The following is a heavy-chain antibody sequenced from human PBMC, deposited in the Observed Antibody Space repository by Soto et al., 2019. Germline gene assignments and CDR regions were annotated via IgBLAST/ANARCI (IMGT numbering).Heavy chain of an antibody. V-gene: IGHV1-18*01. J-gene: IGHJ4*02. CDR1: GYNFTTYV. Sequence: QVQLVQSGAEVKKPGASLQVCCKTPGYNFTTYVVSCVRQAPGQGLEWMVWFCGPNGHTNYPPTFQGRVTMTTDTSTTRDYMELRSLTSDDTLVYYCASYQQYTTSYYYFEHWGQGTLAIVTS. CDR2: FCGPNGHT. CDR3: ASYQQYTTSYYYFEH. D-gene: IGHD3-9*01.